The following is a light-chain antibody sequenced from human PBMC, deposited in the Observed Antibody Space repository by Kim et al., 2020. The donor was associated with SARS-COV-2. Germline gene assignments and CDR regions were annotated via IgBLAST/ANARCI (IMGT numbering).Light chain of an antibody. CDR3: QSYNRSSVV. Sequence: NFMLTQPQSVSESPGKTVTISCTRSGGIIDDTYVQWYQQRPGGAPTTVIYEDDRRPSGVSDRFSGSIDNSSNSASLTIAGLKTEDEADYYCQSYNRSSVVFGGGTQLTVL. CDR2: EDD. CDR1: GGIIDDTY. V-gene: IGLV6-57*04. J-gene: IGLJ2*01.